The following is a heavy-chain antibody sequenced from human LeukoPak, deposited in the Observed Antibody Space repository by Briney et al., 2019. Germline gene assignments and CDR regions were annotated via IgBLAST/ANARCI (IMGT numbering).Heavy chain of an antibody. CDR3: ARDPAGNRGNFDY. V-gene: IGHV3-33*01. Sequence: GGSLRPSCTASGFTFNHYGMHWVRQAPGKRLEWVAGIWYDGTNKYYADSVKGRVTISRDNSRNTLYLQMNSLRVEDTAMYSCARDPAGNRGNFDYWGQGTLVTVSS. CDR2: IWYDGTNK. D-gene: IGHD6-13*01. CDR1: GFTFNHYG. J-gene: IGHJ4*02.